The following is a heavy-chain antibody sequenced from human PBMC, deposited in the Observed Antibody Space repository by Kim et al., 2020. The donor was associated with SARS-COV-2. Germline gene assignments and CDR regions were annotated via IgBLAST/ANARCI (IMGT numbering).Heavy chain of an antibody. V-gene: IGHV3-23*01. Sequence: TYYADSVKGRFTISRDNSKNTLYLQMNSLRAEDTAVYYCAKVVGATRGDYWGQGTLVTVSS. CDR2: T. D-gene: IGHD1-26*01. J-gene: IGHJ4*02. CDR3: AKVVGATRGDY.